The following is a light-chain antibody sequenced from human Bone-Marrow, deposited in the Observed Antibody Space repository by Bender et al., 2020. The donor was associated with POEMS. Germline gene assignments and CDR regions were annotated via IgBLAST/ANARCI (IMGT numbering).Light chain of an antibody. Sequence: QSALTQPASVSGSPGQSITISCTGTSSDVGAYNLVSWYQQHPGKAPKLMIYEVSKRPSGVFDRFSGSKSGNTASLTISGLQAEDEADYYCSSYTSSSTLAVFGGGTKLTVL. J-gene: IGLJ2*01. V-gene: IGLV2-14*02. CDR1: SSDVGAYNL. CDR3: SSYTSSSTLAV. CDR2: EVS.